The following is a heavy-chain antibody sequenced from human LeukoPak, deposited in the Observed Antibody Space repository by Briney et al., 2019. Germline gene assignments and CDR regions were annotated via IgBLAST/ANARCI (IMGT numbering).Heavy chain of an antibody. V-gene: IGHV3-30*18. Sequence: PGRSLRLSCAASGFTFSSYGMPWVRQAPGKGLEWVAVISYDGSNKYYADSVKGRFNISRDNSKNTLYLQMNSLRAEDTAVYYCAKFCGWYHSDTRQARNPVPSQRKQREQGGQCHLDPWGQGTLVTVSS. D-gene: IGHD6-19*01. CDR3: AKFCGWYHSDTRQARNPVPSQRKQREQGGQCHLDP. CDR1: GFTFSSYG. CDR2: ISYDGSNK. J-gene: IGHJ5*02.